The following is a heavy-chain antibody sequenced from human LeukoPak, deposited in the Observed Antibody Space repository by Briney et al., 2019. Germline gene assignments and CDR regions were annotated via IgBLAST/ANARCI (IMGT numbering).Heavy chain of an antibody. CDR3: AGGRPRGYCSGGSCYHNFDY. CDR2: IIPIFGTA. V-gene: IGHV1-69*06. CDR1: GATSISYA. J-gene: IGHJ4*02. Sequence: ASVKVSCKASGATSISYAMSWVRQAPGQGLEWMGGIIPIFGTANYAQKFQGRVTITADKSTGTAYMEVSSLRSEDTAVYYCAGGRPRGYCSGGSCYHNFDYWGQGTLVTVSS. D-gene: IGHD2-15*01.